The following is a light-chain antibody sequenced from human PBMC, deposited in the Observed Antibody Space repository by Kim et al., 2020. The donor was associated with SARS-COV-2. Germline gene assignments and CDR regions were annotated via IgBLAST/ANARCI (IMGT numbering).Light chain of an antibody. V-gene: IGKV3-20*01. CDR3: QQYGSSPYT. Sequence: FPPGERGTLFCRASQGVSSSYLAWYQQKVGQAPRLLIYGASSRATGIPDRFSGSGSGTDFTLTISRLEPEDFAVYYCQQYGSSPYTFGQGTKLEI. CDR1: QGVSSSY. CDR2: GAS. J-gene: IGKJ2*01.